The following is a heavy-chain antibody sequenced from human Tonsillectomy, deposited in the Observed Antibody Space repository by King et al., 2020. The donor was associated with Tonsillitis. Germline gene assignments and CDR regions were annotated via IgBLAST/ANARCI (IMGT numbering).Heavy chain of an antibody. CDR3: ATSPPVGSGWYSVYFDY. Sequence: MNWVRQAPGKGLEWVSYISGTGSPIYYADSVNGRFTISRDNAKNSLSLQMNSLRVEDTAVYYCATSPPVGSGWYSVYFDYLGQGTLVTVSS. D-gene: IGHD6-19*01. V-gene: IGHV3-48*03. J-gene: IGHJ4*02. CDR2: ISGTGSPI.